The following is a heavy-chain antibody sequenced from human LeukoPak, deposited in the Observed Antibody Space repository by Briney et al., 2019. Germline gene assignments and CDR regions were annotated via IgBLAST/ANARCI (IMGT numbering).Heavy chain of an antibody. J-gene: IGHJ6*03. D-gene: IGHD3-22*01. Sequence: PSETLSLTCTVSGGSISSYYWSWVRQPAGKGLEGIGRIYTSGSTNYNPSLKSRVIMSVDTSTNQFSLKLSSVPAADTAVYYCARVNQSPMIVDYYYYMDVWGKGTTVTVAS. CDR1: GGSISSYY. CDR2: IYTSGST. CDR3: ARVNQSPMIVDYYYYMDV. V-gene: IGHV4-4*07.